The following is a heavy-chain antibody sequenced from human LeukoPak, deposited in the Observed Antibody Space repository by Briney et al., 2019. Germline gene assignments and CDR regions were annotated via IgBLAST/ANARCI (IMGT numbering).Heavy chain of an antibody. CDR1: GYTFTSYD. J-gene: IGHJ6*03. CDR2: IIPIFGTA. Sequence: SVKVSCKASGYTFTSYDINWVRQATGQGLEWMGGIIPIFGTANYAQKFQGRVTITADKSTSTAYMELSSLRSEDTAVYYCARTTTIYYYYMDVWGKGTTVTVSS. V-gene: IGHV1-69*06. CDR3: ARTTTIYYYYMDV. D-gene: IGHD1-7*01.